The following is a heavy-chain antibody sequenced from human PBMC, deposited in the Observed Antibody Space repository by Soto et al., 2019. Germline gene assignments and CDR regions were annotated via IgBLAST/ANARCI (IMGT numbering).Heavy chain of an antibody. CDR1: GYSFTSYW. D-gene: IGHD3-22*01. CDR3: ARVVDSSGYYYGDYFDY. J-gene: IGHJ4*02. V-gene: IGHV5-51*03. Sequence: EVQLVQSGAEVKKPGESLKISCKGSGYSFTSYWIGWVRQMPGKGLEWMGIIYPGDSDTRYSPSFQGQVTISADKSISXDYLQWSSLQASDTAMYYCARVVDSSGYYYGDYFDYWGQGTLVTVSS. CDR2: IYPGDSDT.